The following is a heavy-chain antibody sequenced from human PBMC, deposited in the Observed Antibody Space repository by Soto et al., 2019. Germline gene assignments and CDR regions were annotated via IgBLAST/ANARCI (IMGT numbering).Heavy chain of an antibody. CDR2: ISNSGSTT. CDR3: ARASLVRDAFDI. J-gene: IGHJ3*02. Sequence: PGGSLRLSCAASGFTFSDYYMSWIRQAPGKGLEWISHISNSGSTTYHADSVKGRFTISRDNAKNSLDLQMNSLRAEDTAVYYCARASLVRDAFDIWGQGTMVTVSS. D-gene: IGHD6-13*01. CDR1: GFTFSDYY. V-gene: IGHV3-11*01.